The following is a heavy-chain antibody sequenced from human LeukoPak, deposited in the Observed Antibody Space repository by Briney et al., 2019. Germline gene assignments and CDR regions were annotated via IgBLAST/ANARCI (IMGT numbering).Heavy chain of an antibody. D-gene: IGHD6-19*01. J-gene: IGHJ1*01. CDR1: GFTFSDYS. CDR3: ARFETVAAKPIEH. V-gene: IGHV3-21*01. CDR2: ISSTSTYI. Sequence: GGSLRLSCAASGFTFSDYSMNWVRQAPGKGLDWVSSISSTSTYILYADSVKDRFTISRDNARNSLYLQMNSLRAEDTAVYYCARFETVAAKPIEHWGPGTLVTVSS.